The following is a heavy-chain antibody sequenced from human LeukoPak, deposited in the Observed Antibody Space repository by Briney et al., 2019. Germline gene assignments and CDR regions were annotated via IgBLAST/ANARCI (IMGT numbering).Heavy chain of an antibody. V-gene: IGHV1-2*02. Sequence: GASVKVSCKASGYTVTGYYMHWVRQAPGQGLEWMGWINTNSSGTNYAQTFQGRVTTTSDTSINTAYMELSKLRSDYTAVYYCARRLLDAFDIWGQGTMVTVSS. J-gene: IGHJ3*02. D-gene: IGHD3-22*01. CDR2: INTNSSGT. CDR3: ARRLLDAFDI. CDR1: GYTVTGYY.